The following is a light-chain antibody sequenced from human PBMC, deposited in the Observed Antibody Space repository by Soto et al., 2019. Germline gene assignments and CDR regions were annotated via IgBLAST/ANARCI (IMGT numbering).Light chain of an antibody. Sequence: NFMLTQPHSVSESPGKTVTISCTRSSGSIASNYVQWYQQRPGSAPTTVMFEDNQRASGVPDRFSGSIDSSSNSASLTISGLKTEDEADYCCQSYDSRNQGVFGGGTKLTVL. CDR1: SGSIASNY. CDR2: EDN. V-gene: IGLV6-57*04. J-gene: IGLJ3*02. CDR3: QSYDSRNQGV.